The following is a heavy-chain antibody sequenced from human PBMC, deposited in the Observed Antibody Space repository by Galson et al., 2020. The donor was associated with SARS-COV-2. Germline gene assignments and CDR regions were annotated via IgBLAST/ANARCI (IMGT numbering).Heavy chain of an antibody. CDR3: ARVDGVFAFTRSYYLNY. V-gene: IGHV3-30*04. J-gene: IGHJ4*02. CDR2: ISYEGSLK. Sequence: GESLKISCVASGFTFNNFALTWVRQAPGKGLEWVALISYEGSLKYYADSVKGRFTISRDTSKNTVYLQMNSLRADDTAVYYCARVDGVFAFTRSYYLNYWGQGTLVTVSS. D-gene: IGHD3-22*01. CDR1: GFTFNNFA.